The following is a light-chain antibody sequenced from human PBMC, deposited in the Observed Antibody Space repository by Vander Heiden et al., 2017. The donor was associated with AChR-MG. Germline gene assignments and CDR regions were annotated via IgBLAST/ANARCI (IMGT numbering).Light chain of an antibody. J-gene: IGLJ2*01. CDR2: SNN. CDR3: AAWDDSLNGPV. Sequence: QSVLTQPPSASGTPGQRVTISRSGSSSNIGSNTVNWYQQLPGTAPKLLIYSNNQRPSGVPDRFSGSKSGTSASLAISGLQSEDEADYYCAAWDDSLNGPVFGGGTKLTVI. CDR1: SSNIGSNT. V-gene: IGLV1-44*01.